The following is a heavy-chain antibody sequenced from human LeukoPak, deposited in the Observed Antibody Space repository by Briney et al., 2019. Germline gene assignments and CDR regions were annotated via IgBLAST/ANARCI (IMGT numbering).Heavy chain of an antibody. V-gene: IGHV3-20*04. CDR1: GFTFSSYS. Sequence: GGSLRLSCAASGFTFSSYSMNWVRQAPGKGLEWVSGINWNGGSTGYADSVKGRFTISRDNAKNSLYLQMNSLRAEDTALYYCARLAVAGYYYYYYMDVWGKGTTVTVSS. D-gene: IGHD6-19*01. CDR3: ARLAVAGYYYYYYMDV. CDR2: INWNGGST. J-gene: IGHJ6*03.